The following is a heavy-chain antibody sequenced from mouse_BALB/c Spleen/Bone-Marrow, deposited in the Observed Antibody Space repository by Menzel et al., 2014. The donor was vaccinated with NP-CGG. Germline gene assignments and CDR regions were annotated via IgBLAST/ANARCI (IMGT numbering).Heavy chain of an antibody. J-gene: IGHJ3*01. D-gene: IGHD2-4*01. CDR2: IDPANGNT. CDR3: AGLRPRFEFAY. CDR1: GFNIKDTY. Sequence: VTLKESGAELVKPGASVKLSCTASGFNIKDTYMHWVKQRPEQGLEWIGRIDPANGNTKYGPKFQGKATITADTSSNAAYLQLSSLTSEDTAVYYCAGLRPRFEFAYWGQGTLVTVSA. V-gene: IGHV14-3*02.